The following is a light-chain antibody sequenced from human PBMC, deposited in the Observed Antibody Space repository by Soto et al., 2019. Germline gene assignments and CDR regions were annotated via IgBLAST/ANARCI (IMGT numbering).Light chain of an antibody. CDR2: DV. Sequence: QSALTQPASVSGWPGQSITIYCTGTSSDVGGSIYVSWYQLSPGKAPKLLIDDVDRPSGVSNRFSGSKSGNTASLTISGLQAEDEADYYCNSYTSSGTVVFGGGTKVTVL. J-gene: IGLJ3*02. CDR1: SSDVGGSIY. CDR3: NSYTSSGTVV. V-gene: IGLV2-14*01.